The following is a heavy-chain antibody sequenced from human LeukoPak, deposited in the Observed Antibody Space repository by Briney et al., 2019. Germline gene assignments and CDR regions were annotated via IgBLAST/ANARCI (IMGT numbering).Heavy chain of an antibody. CDR2: IKQDGSEK. CDR3: ARDWRYSSSSDY. J-gene: IGHJ4*02. V-gene: IGHV3-7*01. Sequence: PGGSLRLSCAASGFTFSSYEMNWVRQAPGKGLEWVANIKQDGSEKYYVDSVKGRFTISRDNAKNSLYLQMNSLRAEDTAVYYCARDWRYSSSSDYWGQGTLVTVSS. CDR1: GFTFSSYE. D-gene: IGHD6-6*01.